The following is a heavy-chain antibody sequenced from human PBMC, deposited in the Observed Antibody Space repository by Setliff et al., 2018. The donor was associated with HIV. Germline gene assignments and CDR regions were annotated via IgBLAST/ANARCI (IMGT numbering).Heavy chain of an antibody. Sequence: SETLSLTCTVSGGSISSGSYYWSWIRQPPGKGLEWIGNVYHTGSTYYNPSLKSRVTMSVDTSQNQVSLDLESVTAADTAVYYCARGDGYRGNDAYYDTGLDVWGQGITVTVSS. D-gene: IGHD5-12*01. J-gene: IGHJ6*02. CDR1: GGSISSGSYY. V-gene: IGHV4-39*07. CDR3: ARGDGYRGNDAYYDTGLDV. CDR2: VYHTGST.